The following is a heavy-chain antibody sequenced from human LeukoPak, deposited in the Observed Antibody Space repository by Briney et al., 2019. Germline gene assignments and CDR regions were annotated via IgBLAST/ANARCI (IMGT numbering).Heavy chain of an antibody. V-gene: IGHV4-34*01. D-gene: IGHD6-13*01. Sequence: PSETLSLTCTVSGGSISSYYWSWIRQPPGKGLEWIGEINHSGSTNYNPSLKSRVTISVDTSKNQFSLKLSSVTAADTAVYYCARGGSSSWYGPYYYYYYYMDVWGKGTTVTVSS. CDR2: INHSGST. J-gene: IGHJ6*03. CDR3: ARGGSSSWYGPYYYYYYYMDV. CDR1: GGSISSYY.